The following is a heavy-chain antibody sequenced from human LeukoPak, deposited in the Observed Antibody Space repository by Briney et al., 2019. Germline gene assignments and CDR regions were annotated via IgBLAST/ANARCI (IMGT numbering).Heavy chain of an antibody. Sequence: GGSLRLSCAASGFTFSNYNMNWVRQPPGKGLQWVSYISSSSNIIYYADSVKGRFTISRDNAKNSLFLQMNSLRDEDTAVYYCARVPLILLGIRRYFDYWGQGTLVTVSS. D-gene: IGHD7-27*01. V-gene: IGHV3-48*02. J-gene: IGHJ4*02. CDR2: ISSSSNII. CDR1: GFTFSNYN. CDR3: ARVPLILLGIRRYFDY.